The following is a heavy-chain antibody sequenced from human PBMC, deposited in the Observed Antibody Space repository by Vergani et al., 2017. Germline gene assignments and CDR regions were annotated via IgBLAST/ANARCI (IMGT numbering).Heavy chain of an antibody. Sequence: EVQLLESGGGLVQPGGSLRLSCAASGFTFSSCAMSWVRQAPGKGLEWVSAISGSGGSTYYADSVKGRFTISRDNSKNTLYLQMNSLRAEDTAVYYCAKGPFCSSTSCPDYYYYYYMDVWGKGTTVTVSS. CDR1: GFTFSSCA. D-gene: IGHD2-2*01. CDR2: ISGSGGST. J-gene: IGHJ6*03. V-gene: IGHV3-23*01. CDR3: AKGPFCSSTSCPDYYYYYYMDV.